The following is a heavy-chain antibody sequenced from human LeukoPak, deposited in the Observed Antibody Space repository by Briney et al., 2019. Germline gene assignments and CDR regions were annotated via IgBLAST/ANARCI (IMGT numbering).Heavy chain of an antibody. V-gene: IGHV1-69*01. CDR1: GGTFSSYA. CDR3: ARGGTHSSGWYDY. Sequence: SVKVSFKASGGTFSSYAISWVRQAPGQGLEWMGGIIPIFGTANYAQKFQGRVTITADESTSTAYMELSSLRSEDTAVYYCARGGTHSSGWYDYWGQGTLVTVSS. D-gene: IGHD6-19*01. J-gene: IGHJ4*02. CDR2: IIPIFGTA.